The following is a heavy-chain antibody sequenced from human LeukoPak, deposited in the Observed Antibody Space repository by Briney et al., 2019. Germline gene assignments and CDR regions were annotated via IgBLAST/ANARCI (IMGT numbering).Heavy chain of an antibody. CDR1: GFTFSNYA. Sequence: GGSLRLSCAASGFTFSNYAMSWVRQAPGKGLEWVSTLSGTGGSTYYADSVKGRFTISRDNSKNTLYLQVSSLRAEDTAVYYCARDPPGIAASGTYYWGQGTLVTVSS. J-gene: IGHJ4*02. D-gene: IGHD6-13*01. CDR3: ARDPPGIAASGTYY. CDR2: LSGTGGST. V-gene: IGHV3-23*01.